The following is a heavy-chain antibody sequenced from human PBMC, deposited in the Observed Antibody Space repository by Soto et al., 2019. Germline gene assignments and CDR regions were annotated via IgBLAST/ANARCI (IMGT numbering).Heavy chain of an antibody. V-gene: IGHV1-18*01. CDR3: ARRRYWDY. J-gene: IGHJ4*02. Sequence: QVHLVQSGAEVKKPGASVTVSCKGSGYGFTTYGITLVRQAPGQGLEWMAWISAGNGNTNYAQKLQGRVTVTTDTYTSTAYMELRILRSDDTAVNYCARRRYWDYWGQGALVTVSS. CDR2: ISAGNGNT. D-gene: IGHD2-8*02. CDR1: GYGFTTYG.